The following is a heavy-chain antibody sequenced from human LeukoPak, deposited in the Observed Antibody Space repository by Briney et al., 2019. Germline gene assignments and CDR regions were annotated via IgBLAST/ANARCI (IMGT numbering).Heavy chain of an antibody. CDR3: ARTRTATAIWGDFDY. V-gene: IGHV3-11*01. Sequence: LSLTCTVSGGSISSGSYYWSWIRQAPGKGLEWVSYISSSGSTIYYADSVKGRFTISRDNAKNSLYLQMNSLRAEDTAVYYCARTRTATAIWGDFDYWGQGTLVTVSS. CDR1: GGSISSGSYY. D-gene: IGHD2-2*02. J-gene: IGHJ4*02. CDR2: ISSSGSTI.